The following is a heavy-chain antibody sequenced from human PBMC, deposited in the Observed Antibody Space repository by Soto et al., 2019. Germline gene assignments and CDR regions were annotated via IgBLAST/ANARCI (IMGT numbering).Heavy chain of an antibody. V-gene: IGHV3-23*01. Sequence: GSLRLSCAASGFTLSGYDMSWVRQAPGKGLEWVSRISENGDKTNYADSVKGRFTIARDDAKNMVYLQMNSLRAEDTALYYCARRAWLDYWGRGTQVTVSS. CDR2: ISENGDKT. CDR3: ARRAWLDY. D-gene: IGHD6-19*01. CDR1: GFTLSGYD. J-gene: IGHJ4*02.